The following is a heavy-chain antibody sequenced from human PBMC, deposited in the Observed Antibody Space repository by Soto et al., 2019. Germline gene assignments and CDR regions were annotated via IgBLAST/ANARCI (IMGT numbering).Heavy chain of an antibody. CDR3: VSQRTSVLTQAYFDY. D-gene: IGHD2-8*01. Sequence: SETLSLTCTVSVGSFSNISYYWCCILQSPGKGLDWIGSVYYRGRSYSKSSVKSRVTISVDTSKNQFSLNLNSLTASDTAVYFCVSQRTSVLTQAYFDYWGPGALVTSPQ. J-gene: IGHJ4*02. V-gene: IGHV4-39*01. CDR1: VGSFSNISYY. CDR2: VYYRGRS.